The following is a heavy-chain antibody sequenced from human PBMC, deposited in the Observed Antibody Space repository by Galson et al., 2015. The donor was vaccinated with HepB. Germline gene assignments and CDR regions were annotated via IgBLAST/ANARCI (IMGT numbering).Heavy chain of an antibody. CDR3: ASGGNPIVVVPAGQNYYYYYMDV. CDR2: IIPIFGTA. J-gene: IGHJ6*03. CDR1: GGTFSSYA. Sequence: SVKVSCKASGGTFSSYAISWVRQAPGQGLEWMGGIIPIFGTANYAQKFQGRVTITADESTSTAYMELSRLRSDDTAVYYCASGGNPIVVVPAGQNYYYYYMDVWGKGTTVTVSS. V-gene: IGHV1-69*13. D-gene: IGHD2-2*01.